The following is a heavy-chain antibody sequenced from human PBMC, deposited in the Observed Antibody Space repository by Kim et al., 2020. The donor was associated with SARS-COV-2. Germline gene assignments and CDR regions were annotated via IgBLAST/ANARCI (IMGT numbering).Heavy chain of an antibody. CDR3: AAETRY. Sequence: VGSGNTNYAQKFQERVTITRDMSTSTAYMELSSLRSEDTAVYYCAAETRYWGQGTLVTVSS. CDR2: VGSGNT. J-gene: IGHJ4*02. V-gene: IGHV1-58*01.